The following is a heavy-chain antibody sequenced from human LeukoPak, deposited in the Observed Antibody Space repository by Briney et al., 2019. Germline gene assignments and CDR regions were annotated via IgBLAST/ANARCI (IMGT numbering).Heavy chain of an antibody. J-gene: IGHJ4*02. D-gene: IGHD3-22*01. CDR3: TRASDYYDSSGYYYVGDY. V-gene: IGHV3-49*04. Sequence: GGSLRLSCTASGFTFGDYAMSWVRPAPGKGLEWVGFIRGKAYGGTTEYAASVKGRFTISRDDSKSIAYLQMNSLKTEDTAVYYCTRASDYYDSSGYYYVGDYWGQGTLVTVSS. CDR2: IRGKAYGGTT. CDR1: GFTFGDYA.